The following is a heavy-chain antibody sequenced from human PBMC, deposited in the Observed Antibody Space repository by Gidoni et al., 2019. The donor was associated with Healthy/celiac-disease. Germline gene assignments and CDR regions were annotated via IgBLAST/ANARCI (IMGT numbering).Heavy chain of an antibody. J-gene: IGHJ6*03. Sequence: QVTLRESGPALVKPTQTLTLTFTFSGFSLSTSGIGVGWIRQPPGKALEWIALIDLDDDKYSRTSLKTRLTISKDTSKNKVVLTMSNMDHVDTATYYCARIQGAAPDYYYRDVWGKGTTVTVSS. CDR2: IDLDDDK. D-gene: IGHD6-13*01. V-gene: IGHV2-70*01. CDR1: GFSLSTSGIG. CDR3: ARIQGAAPDYYYRDV.